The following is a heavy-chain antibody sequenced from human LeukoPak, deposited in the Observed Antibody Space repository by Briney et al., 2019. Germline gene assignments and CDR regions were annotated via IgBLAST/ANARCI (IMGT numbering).Heavy chain of an antibody. D-gene: IGHD3-10*01. CDR3: TTGFRQTKQVDY. V-gene: IGHV3-15*01. CDR2: IKSKTDGGTP. CDR1: GFTFSNAW. J-gene: IGHJ4*02. Sequence: GGSLRLSCVASGFTFSNAWMNWVRQAPGKGLEWVGRIKSKTDGGTPDYGAPVKGRFTISRDDSKNMLYLEMNSLKTEDTAVYYCTTGFRQTKQVDYWGQGTLVTVSS.